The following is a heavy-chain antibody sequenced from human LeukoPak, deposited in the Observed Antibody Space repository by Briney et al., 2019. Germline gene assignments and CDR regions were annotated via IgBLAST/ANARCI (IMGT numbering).Heavy chain of an antibody. J-gene: IGHJ4*02. D-gene: IGHD3-22*01. CDR1: GGTFSSYA. Sequence: SVKVSCKASGGTFSSYAISWVRQAPGQGLEWMGGIIPIFGTANYAQKFQGRVTITADESTSTAYMELSSLRSEDTAVYYCARAADSSGYCYHLTSFDYWGQGTLVTVSS. V-gene: IGHV1-69*01. CDR3: ARAADSSGYCYHLTSFDY. CDR2: IIPIFGTA.